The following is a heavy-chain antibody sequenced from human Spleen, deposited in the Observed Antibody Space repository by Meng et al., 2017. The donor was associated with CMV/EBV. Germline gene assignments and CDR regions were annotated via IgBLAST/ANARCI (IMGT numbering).Heavy chain of an antibody. D-gene: IGHD3-3*01. Sequence: GESLKISCAASGFTFNSYGMHWVRQTPGKGLEWVAFIGYDGSNKYHADSVKGRFTISRDNSKNTLYLQMNSLRAEDTAVYYCAKRITTTADAFDIWGQGTMVTVSS. CDR1: GFTFNSYG. J-gene: IGHJ3*02. CDR2: IGYDGSNK. CDR3: AKRITTTADAFDI. V-gene: IGHV3-30*02.